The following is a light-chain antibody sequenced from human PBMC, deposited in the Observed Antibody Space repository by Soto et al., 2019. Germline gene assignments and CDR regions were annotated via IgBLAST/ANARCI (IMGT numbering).Light chain of an antibody. CDR3: QQYNNWPPN. Sequence: EIVMTQSPATLSVSPGERATLSCRASQSVSSNLAWYQQKPGQAPRLLIYGAFTRATGIPARFSGSGSGTEFTLTISSLQSEDFAVYYCQQYNNWPPNFGQGTRLEIK. V-gene: IGKV3-15*01. CDR1: QSVSSN. J-gene: IGKJ5*01. CDR2: GAF.